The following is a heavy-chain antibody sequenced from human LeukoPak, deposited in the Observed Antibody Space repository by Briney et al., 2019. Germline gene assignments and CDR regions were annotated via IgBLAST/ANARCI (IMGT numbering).Heavy chain of an antibody. CDR3: ARETGYPYYFDY. V-gene: IGHV3-7*01. J-gene: IGHJ4*02. D-gene: IGHD3-16*02. Sequence: GGSLRLSCAASGFTSSSDWMSWVRQAPGKGLGWVANIKQDGSEKYYVDSVKGRFTISRDNAKNSLYLQMNSLRAEDTAVYYCARETGYPYYFDYWGQGTLVTVSS. CDR2: IKQDGSEK. CDR1: GFTSSSDW.